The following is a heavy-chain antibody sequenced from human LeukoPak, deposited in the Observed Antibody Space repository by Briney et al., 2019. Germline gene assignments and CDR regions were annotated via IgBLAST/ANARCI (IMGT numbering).Heavy chain of an antibody. CDR1: GFTFTSYA. D-gene: IGHD3-22*01. Sequence: GGSLRLSCAASGFTFTSYAMSWVRQAPGKGLEWVSAIGGIDGTTYYADSVKGRFTISRDNSKNTLYLQMNSLRAEDTAVYYCAKRDSSGHYPYYFDYWGQGTLVTVSS. J-gene: IGHJ4*02. V-gene: IGHV3-23*01. CDR3: AKRDSSGHYPYYFDY. CDR2: IGGIDGTT.